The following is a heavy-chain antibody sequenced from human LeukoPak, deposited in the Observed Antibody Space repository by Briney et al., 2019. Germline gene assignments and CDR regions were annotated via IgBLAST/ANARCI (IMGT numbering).Heavy chain of an antibody. CDR3: AREQLLNYYYYYTDV. D-gene: IGHD1-1*01. J-gene: IGHJ6*03. CDR2: INWNGGSR. CDR1: GFTFDDYA. Sequence: GGSLRLSCAASGFTFDDYAMTWVRQVPGKGLEWVSSINWNGGSRGYADSVKGRFTISRDNAKNSLYLQMSSLRAEDTAVYYCAREQLLNYYYYYTDVWGKGTTVTVSS. V-gene: IGHV3-20*04.